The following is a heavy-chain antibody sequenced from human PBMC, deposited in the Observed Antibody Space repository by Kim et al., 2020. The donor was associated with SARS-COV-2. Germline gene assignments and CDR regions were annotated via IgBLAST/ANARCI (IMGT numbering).Heavy chain of an antibody. V-gene: IGHV4-34*01. D-gene: IGHD5-18*01. J-gene: IGHJ4*02. CDR3: AREKDTALV. CDR2: GST. Sequence: GSTNYNPSLKSRVTISVDTSKNQFSLKLSSVTAADTAVYYCAREKDTALVWGQGTLVTVSS.